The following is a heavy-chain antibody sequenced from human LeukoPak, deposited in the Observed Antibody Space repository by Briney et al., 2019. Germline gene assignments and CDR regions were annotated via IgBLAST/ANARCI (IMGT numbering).Heavy chain of an antibody. CDR1: GYTFTGYY. D-gene: IGHD3-3*01. CDR2: INPNSGGT. CDR3: ARSYYDFWSGYGYYYGMDV. V-gene: IGHV1-2*02. J-gene: IGHJ6*02. Sequence: ASVKVSRKASGYTFTGYYMHWVRQAPGQGLEWMGWINPNSGGTNYAQKFQGRVTITRDTSISTAYMELSRLRSDDTAVYYCARSYYDFWSGYGYYYGMDVWGQGTTVTVSS.